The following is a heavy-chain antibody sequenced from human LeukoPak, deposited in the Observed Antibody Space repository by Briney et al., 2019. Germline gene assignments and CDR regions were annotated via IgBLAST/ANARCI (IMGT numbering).Heavy chain of an antibody. CDR2: IYSGSST. Sequence: GGSLRLSCAASGFTVSSNYMSWVRQAPGKGLEWVSVIYSGSSTYYADSVKGRFTISRDNSKNTLYLQMNSLRAEDTAVYYCASPLLYYYDSSGYRGYWGQGTLVTVSS. CDR3: ASPLLYYYDSSGYRGY. J-gene: IGHJ4*02. V-gene: IGHV3-53*01. D-gene: IGHD3-22*01. CDR1: GFTVSSNY.